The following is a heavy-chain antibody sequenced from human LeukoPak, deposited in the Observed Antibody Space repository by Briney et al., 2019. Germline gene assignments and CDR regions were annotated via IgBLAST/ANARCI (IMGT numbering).Heavy chain of an antibody. J-gene: IGHJ4*02. V-gene: IGHV4-34*01. CDR3: ARERWEVEYFDY. CDR2: INHSGST. Sequence: KPSETLSLTCAVYGGSFSGYYWSWIRQPPGKGLEGIGEINHSGSTNYNPSLKSRVTISVDTSKNQFSLKLSSVTAADTAVYYCARERWEVEYFDYWGQGTLVTVSS. CDR1: GGSFSGYY. D-gene: IGHD5-24*01.